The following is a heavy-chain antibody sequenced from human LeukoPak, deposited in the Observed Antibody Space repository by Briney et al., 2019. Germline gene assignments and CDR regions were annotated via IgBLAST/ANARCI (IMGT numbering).Heavy chain of an antibody. J-gene: IGHJ4*02. CDR1: GGSINNYY. Sequence: SETLSLTCTVSGGSINNYYWSWIRQPPGKGLEWIGYIYYRGSTNYNPSLKSRVTFSVDTSKNQFSLKLNSVTAADTTVYYCARGGDYGDLRYFDYWGQGTLVTVSS. V-gene: IGHV4-59*01. CDR3: ARGGDYGDLRYFDY. D-gene: IGHD4-17*01. CDR2: IYYRGST.